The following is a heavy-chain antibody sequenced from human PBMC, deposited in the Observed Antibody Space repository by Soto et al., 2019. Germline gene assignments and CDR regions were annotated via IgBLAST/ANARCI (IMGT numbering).Heavy chain of an antibody. CDR2: LTGSSGVT. CDR1: GFTFGNFA. Sequence: PGGSLRLSCVVSGFTFGNFAMSWVRQAPGKGLEWVSTLTGSSGVTYYADSVKGRFAITRDNSRNTLSLQMNSLTAEDTAVYYCAKGGATYGLLTHDYWGQGTRVTVSS. V-gene: IGHV3-23*01. D-gene: IGHD3-9*01. J-gene: IGHJ4*02. CDR3: AKGGATYGLLTHDY.